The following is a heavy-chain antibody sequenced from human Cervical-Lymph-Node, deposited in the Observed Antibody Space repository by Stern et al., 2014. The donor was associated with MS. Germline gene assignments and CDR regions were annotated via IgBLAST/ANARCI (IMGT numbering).Heavy chain of an antibody. CDR3: AKDLPYYYGSGFL. Sequence: QVQLVESGGGVVQPGRSLRLSCAASGFTFSSYGMHWVRQAPGKGLEWVAVISYDGSNKYYADSVKGRFTISRDNSKNTLYLQMNSLRAEDTAVYYCAKDLPYYYGSGFLWGQGTLVTVSS. D-gene: IGHD3-10*01. J-gene: IGHJ1*01. V-gene: IGHV3-30*18. CDR2: ISYDGSNK. CDR1: GFTFSSYG.